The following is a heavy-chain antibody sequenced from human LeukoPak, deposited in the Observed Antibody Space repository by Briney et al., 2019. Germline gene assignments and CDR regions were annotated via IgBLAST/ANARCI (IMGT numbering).Heavy chain of an antibody. V-gene: IGHV3-33*01. Sequence: PGGSLRHSCAASGFTFSSYGMHWVRQAPGKGLEWVAVIWYDGSNKYYADSVKGRFTISRDNSKNTLYLQMNSLRAEDTAVYYCARAHGLVRDYYYYYMDVWGKGTTVTVSS. CDR2: IWYDGSNK. J-gene: IGHJ6*03. D-gene: IGHD5-24*01. CDR1: GFTFSSYG. CDR3: ARAHGLVRDYYYYYMDV.